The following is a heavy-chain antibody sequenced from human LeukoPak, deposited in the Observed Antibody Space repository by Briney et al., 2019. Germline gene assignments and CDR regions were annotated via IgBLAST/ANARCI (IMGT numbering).Heavy chain of an antibody. CDR2: IYTSGST. V-gene: IGHV4-4*07. CDR3: ARTSITIFGVVTGFDY. CDR1: GGSISSYY. Sequence: SETLSLTCTVSGGSISSYYWSWIRQPAGKGLEWIGRIYTSGSTNYNPSLKSRVTMSVDTSKNQFSLKLSSVTAADTAAYYCARTSITIFGVVTGFDYWGQGTLVTVSS. D-gene: IGHD3-3*01. J-gene: IGHJ4*02.